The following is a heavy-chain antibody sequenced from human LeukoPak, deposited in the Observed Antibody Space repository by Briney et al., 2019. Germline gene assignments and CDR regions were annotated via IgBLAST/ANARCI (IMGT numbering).Heavy chain of an antibody. CDR3: TRDGEWLPRNDY. V-gene: IGHV3-49*03. CDR2: IRGKIYGGTT. CDR1: GFIFDDYG. D-gene: IGHD3-10*01. J-gene: IGHJ4*02. Sequence: GQSLRLSCIGSGFIFDDYGLSWFRQAPGKGLEWVGFIRGKIYGGTTEYAASVQGRFSLSRDDSKSIAYLQMNSLKTEDTAVYYCTRDGEWLPRNDYWGQGTLVTVSS.